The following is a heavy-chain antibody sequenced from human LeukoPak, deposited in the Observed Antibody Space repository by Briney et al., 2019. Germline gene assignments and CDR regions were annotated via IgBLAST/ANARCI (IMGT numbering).Heavy chain of an antibody. J-gene: IGHJ3*02. D-gene: IGHD3-10*01. CDR1: GYTFTSYY. CDR3: ARHLPPSPYDHYGSANDAFDI. Sequence: GASVKVSCKASGYTFTSYYMHWVRQAPGQGLEWMGIINPSGGSTSYAQKFQGRVTMTRDTSTSTVYMELSSLRSEDTAVYYCARHLPPSPYDHYGSANDAFDIWGQGTMVTVSS. CDR2: INPSGGST. V-gene: IGHV1-46*01.